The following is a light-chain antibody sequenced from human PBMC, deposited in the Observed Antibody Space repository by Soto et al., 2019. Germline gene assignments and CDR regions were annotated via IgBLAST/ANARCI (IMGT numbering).Light chain of an antibody. CDR2: YDS. J-gene: IGLJ2*01. CDR3: QVWDSSSDHVV. V-gene: IGLV3-21*04. Sequence: VLTQPPSVSVAPGKTARITCGENNIGSTSVHWYQQKPGQAPVLVIYYDSDRPSGIPERFSGSKSGNTATLTISRVEAEDEADYYCQVWDSSSDHVVFGGGTKLTVL. CDR1: NIGSTS.